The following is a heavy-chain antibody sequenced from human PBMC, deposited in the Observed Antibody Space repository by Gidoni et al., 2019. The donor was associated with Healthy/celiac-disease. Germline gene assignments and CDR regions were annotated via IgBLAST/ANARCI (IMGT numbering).Heavy chain of an antibody. D-gene: IGHD3-9*01. CDR1: GFTFSSYA. CDR2: ISYDGSNK. Sequence: QVQLVESGGGVVQPGRSLRLSWAASGFTFSSYAMHWVRQAPGKGLEWVAVISYDGSNKYYADSVKGRFTISRDNSKNTLYLQMNSLRAEDTAVYYCARGSYYDILTGYYNTGFDYWGQGTLVTVSS. CDR3: ARGSYYDILTGYYNTGFDY. J-gene: IGHJ4*02. V-gene: IGHV3-30-3*01.